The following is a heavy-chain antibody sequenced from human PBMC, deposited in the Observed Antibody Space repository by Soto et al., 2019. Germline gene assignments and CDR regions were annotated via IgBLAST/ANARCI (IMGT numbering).Heavy chain of an antibody. CDR2: INASGGST. D-gene: IGHD4-4*01. J-gene: IGHJ6*03. CDR1: GYTFTSYG. V-gene: IGHV1-46*03. CDR3: ARDSNYVDYYYYMDV. Sequence: ASVKVSCKASGYTFTSYGISWVRQAPGQGLEWMGRINASGGSTSYAQKFQGRVTMTRDTSTSTVYMELSSLRSEDTAVYYCARDSNYVDYYYYMDVWGKGTTVTVSS.